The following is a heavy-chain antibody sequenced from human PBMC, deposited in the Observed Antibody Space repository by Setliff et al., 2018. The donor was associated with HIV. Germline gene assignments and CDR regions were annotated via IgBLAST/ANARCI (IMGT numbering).Heavy chain of an antibody. CDR2: ISAYNGNT. J-gene: IGHJ3*01. D-gene: IGHD3-22*01. CDR1: GYTFTSYI. Sequence: ASVKVSCKASGYTFTSYIMNWVRQAPGQGLEWMGWISAYNGNTKYAQKFQGRVTMTTDTSTSTAYMELRSLRSDDTAVYYCARSRYDSGGYPDAFDVWGQGTMVTVSS. V-gene: IGHV1-18*01. CDR3: ARSRYDSGGYPDAFDV.